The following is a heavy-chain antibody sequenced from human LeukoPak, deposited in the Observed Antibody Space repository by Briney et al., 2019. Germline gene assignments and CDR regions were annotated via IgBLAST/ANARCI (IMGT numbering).Heavy chain of an antibody. CDR1: GGFISSYY. V-gene: IGHV4-59*01. D-gene: IGHD2-15*01. CDR3: AREVQGGNFDY. J-gene: IGHJ4*02. Sequence: PSETLSLTCTVSGGFISSYYWSWIRQPPGKGLEWIGYIYYSGSTNYNPSLKSRVTISVDTSKSQFSLKLSSVTAADTAVYYCAREVQGGNFDYWGQGTLVTVSS. CDR2: IYYSGST.